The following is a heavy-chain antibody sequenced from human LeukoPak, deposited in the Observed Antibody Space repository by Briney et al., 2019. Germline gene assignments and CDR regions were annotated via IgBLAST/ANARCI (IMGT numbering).Heavy chain of an antibody. Sequence: GGSLRLSCEASGFTFRTYWMSWVRQAPGKGLEWVANIKQDGSEKYYVDSVKGRFTISRDNVKNSLYLQMNSLSAEDTAVYYCARDLYYGSGSSGHWGQGILVTVSS. CDR3: ARDLYYGSGSSGH. D-gene: IGHD3-10*01. V-gene: IGHV3-7*01. CDR2: IKQDGSEK. CDR1: GFTFRTYW. J-gene: IGHJ4*02.